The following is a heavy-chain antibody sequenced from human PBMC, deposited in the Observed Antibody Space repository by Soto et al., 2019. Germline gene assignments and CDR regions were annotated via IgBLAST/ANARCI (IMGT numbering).Heavy chain of an antibody. CDR3: ARVHVMVVAGSTFDY. Sequence: SETLSLTGAVSGYSLSSGSYWGWIRQPPGKGPEWIASIYHGGTTFYNPYLKSRVTLSVDTSKNHYSLKLRSVTAADTAVYYCARVHVMVVAGSTFDYWGPGILVTV. V-gene: IGHV4-38-2*01. CDR2: IYHGGTT. J-gene: IGHJ4*01. D-gene: IGHD6-19*01. CDR1: GYSLSSGSY.